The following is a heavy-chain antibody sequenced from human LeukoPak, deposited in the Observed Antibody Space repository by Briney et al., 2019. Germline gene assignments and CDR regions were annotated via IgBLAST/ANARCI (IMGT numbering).Heavy chain of an antibody. CDR2: IKQDGSVK. Sequence: GGSLRLSCAASGFTFNIYWMSWVRQAPGKGLEWVASIKQDGSVKHFLDSVKGRFTISRDNAKNSLYLQMNSLRAEDTAVYYCARWDAYCSGGTCYIGGFAFDIWGQGTMVTVSS. CDR3: ARWDAYCSGGTCYIGGFAFDI. J-gene: IGHJ3*02. CDR1: GFTFNIYW. D-gene: IGHD2-15*01. V-gene: IGHV3-7*01.